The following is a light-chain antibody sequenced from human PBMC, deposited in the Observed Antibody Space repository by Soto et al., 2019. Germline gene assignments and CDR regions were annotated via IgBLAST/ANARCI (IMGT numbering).Light chain of an antibody. V-gene: IGKV3-20*01. CDR2: GAS. CDR1: QSINSNY. J-gene: IGKJ4*01. CDR3: QQYGPSPPFT. Sequence: EIVLTQSPGTLSLSPGDRATLSCRASQSINSNYLAWYQQKPGQAPRLLIYGASSRATGIPDRFSGSGSGTDFTLTISRLEPEDFAVYYCQQYGPSPPFTFGGGTKVDIK.